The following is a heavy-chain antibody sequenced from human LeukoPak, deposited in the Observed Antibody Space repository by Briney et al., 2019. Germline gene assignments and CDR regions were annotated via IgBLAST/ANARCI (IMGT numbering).Heavy chain of an antibody. J-gene: IGHJ4*02. CDR2: IYYSGST. Sequence: SETELLPCTVSGGSISSSSYYWGWIRQPPGKGLEWIGSIYYSGSTYYNPSLKSRVTISVDTSKNQFSLKLSSVTAADTAVYYCARQHYCSSTSCHLPSSEYWGGETLVTVSS. V-gene: IGHV4-39*01. CDR1: GGSISSSSYY. D-gene: IGHD2-2*01. CDR3: ARQHYCSSTSCHLPSSEY.